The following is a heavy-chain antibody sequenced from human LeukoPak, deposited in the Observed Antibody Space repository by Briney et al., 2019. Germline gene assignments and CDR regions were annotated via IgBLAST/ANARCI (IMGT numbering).Heavy chain of an antibody. V-gene: IGHV3-21*01. D-gene: IGHD5-18*01. CDR1: GFTFSSYS. J-gene: IGHJ4*02. CDR2: ISSSSSYI. Sequence: GGSLRPSCAASGFTFSSYSMNWVRQAPGKGLEWVSSISSSSSYIYYADSVKGRFTFSRDNAKNSLYLQMNSLRAEDTAVYYCASGRGYSYGLFDYWGQGTLSPSPQ. CDR3: ASGRGYSYGLFDY.